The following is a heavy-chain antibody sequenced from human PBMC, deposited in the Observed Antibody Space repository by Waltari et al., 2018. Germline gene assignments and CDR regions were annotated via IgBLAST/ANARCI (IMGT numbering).Heavy chain of an antibody. CDR3: ARAMSTGPHYYYYGMDV. D-gene: IGHD2-8*02. Sequence: QVQLVQSGAEVKKPGSSVKVSCKASGGTFSSYTISWVRQAPGQGLEWMGRSIPVRGIANDAQKFHGRVTITADKSTSTAYMELSSLRSEDTAVYYGARAMSTGPHYYYYGMDVWGQGTTVTVSS. J-gene: IGHJ6*02. CDR1: GGTFSSYT. CDR2: SIPVRGIA. V-gene: IGHV1-69*02.